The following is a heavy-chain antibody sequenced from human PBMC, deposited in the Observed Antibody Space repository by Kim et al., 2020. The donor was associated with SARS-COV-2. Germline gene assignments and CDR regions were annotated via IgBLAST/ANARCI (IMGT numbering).Heavy chain of an antibody. V-gene: IGHV3-23*01. CDR3: AKQYYYDSSPDY. Sequence: YYADSVKGRFTISRDNSKNTLYLQMNSLRADDTAVYYCAKQYYYDSSPDYWGQGTLVTVSS. D-gene: IGHD3-22*01. J-gene: IGHJ4*02.